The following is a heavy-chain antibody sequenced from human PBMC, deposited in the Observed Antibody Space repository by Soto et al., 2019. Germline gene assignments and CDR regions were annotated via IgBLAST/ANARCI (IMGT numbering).Heavy chain of an antibody. CDR3: ASIPMVRGPSDY. CDR2: INGDGTTT. CDR1: GFTFSTYW. Sequence: EVRLVESGGGLVQPGGSLRLSCAASGFTFSTYWMHWVRQAPGKGLVRVSRINGDGTTTQYADSVKGRFTISRDNAKNTLYLQMNTLRGDDTAMYYCASIPMVRGPSDYWGQGTLVTVSS. D-gene: IGHD3-10*01. V-gene: IGHV3-74*02. J-gene: IGHJ4*02.